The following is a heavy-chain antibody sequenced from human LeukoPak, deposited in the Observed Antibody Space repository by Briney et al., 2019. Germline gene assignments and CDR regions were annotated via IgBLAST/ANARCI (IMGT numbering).Heavy chain of an antibody. CDR3: EKDLKGYDEH. V-gene: IGHV3-30*18. CDR2: ISHDGSEK. CDR1: GFTFSNDG. D-gene: IGHD5-12*01. Sequence: PGRSLRLSCAASGFTFSNDGMHWVRQAPGKGLEWVAGISHDGSEKYYADSVKGRFSVSRDNSKNKVYLQMKNLRGEDTAVYYCEKDLKGYDEHWGQGTLVTVSS. J-gene: IGHJ4*02.